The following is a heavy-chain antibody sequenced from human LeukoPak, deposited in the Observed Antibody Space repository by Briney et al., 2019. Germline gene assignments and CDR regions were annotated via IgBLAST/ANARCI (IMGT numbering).Heavy chain of an antibody. D-gene: IGHD2-2*01. Sequence: GGSLRLSCEASGFTFRSYAMSWVRQAPGKGLEWVSAISGNSGSTYYADSVKGRFTISRDNSKNTLYLQMNTLRAEDTAEYYCAKETVVIPAAMDAFDIWGQGTMVTVSS. CDR1: GFTFRSYA. J-gene: IGHJ3*02. CDR3: AKETVVIPAAMDAFDI. CDR2: ISGNSGST. V-gene: IGHV3-23*01.